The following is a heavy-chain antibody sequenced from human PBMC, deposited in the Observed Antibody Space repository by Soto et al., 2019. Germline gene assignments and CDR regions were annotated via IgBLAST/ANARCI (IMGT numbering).Heavy chain of an antibody. CDR2: IIPIFGAA. J-gene: IGHJ5*02. CDR1: GGTFSSYA. D-gene: IGHD1-26*01. Sequence: ASVKVSCKASGGTFSSYAINWVRQAPGQGLEWMGGIIPIFGAANYAQRFQGRVTITADESTSTAYMELSSLRFEDTAVFYCAREGLEYTSSGYNWFDPWAQGTLVTVSS. V-gene: IGHV1-69*13. CDR3: AREGLEYTSSGYNWFDP.